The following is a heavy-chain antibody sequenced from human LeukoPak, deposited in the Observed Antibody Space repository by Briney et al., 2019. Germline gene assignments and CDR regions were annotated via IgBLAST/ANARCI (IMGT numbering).Heavy chain of an antibody. J-gene: IGHJ4*02. D-gene: IGHD6-19*01. CDR3: ARSVGGWYSRYSDY. V-gene: IGHV4-34*01. Sequence: SETLSLTCAVYGGSFSGYYWSWIRQPPGKGLEWIGEINHSGSTNYNPSLKSRVTISVDTSKNQFSLKLSSVTAADTAVYYCARSVGGWYSRYSDYWGQGTLVTVSS. CDR1: GGSFSGYY. CDR2: INHSGST.